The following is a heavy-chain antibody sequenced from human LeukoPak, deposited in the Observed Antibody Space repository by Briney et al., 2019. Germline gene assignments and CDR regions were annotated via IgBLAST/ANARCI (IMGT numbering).Heavy chain of an antibody. CDR2: ISGSGGST. J-gene: IGHJ4*02. Sequence: PGGSLRLSCAASGFPFSSYPISWVRQPPGKGLEWVSTISGSGGSTYYADSVKGRFTISRDNSKNTLYLQMNSLRAEDTAVYYCAKSQYYYDSSGYSTNYCFDYWGQGTLVTVSS. D-gene: IGHD3-22*01. CDR1: GFPFSSYP. V-gene: IGHV3-23*01. CDR3: AKSQYYYDSSGYSTNYCFDY.